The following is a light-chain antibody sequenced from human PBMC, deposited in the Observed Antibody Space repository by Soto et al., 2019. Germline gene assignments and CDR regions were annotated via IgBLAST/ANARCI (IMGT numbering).Light chain of an antibody. CDR1: SSDVGGYNF. V-gene: IGLV2-14*01. CDR3: TSYTSSDTGV. Sequence: QSVLTQPASVSGSPGQSITISCTGTSSDVGGYNFVSWYQQHPGKAPKLIIFDVTNRPPGVSNRFSGSKSGNTASLTISGLQAEDEADYYCTSYTSSDTGVFGGGTKLTVL. CDR2: DVT. J-gene: IGLJ2*01.